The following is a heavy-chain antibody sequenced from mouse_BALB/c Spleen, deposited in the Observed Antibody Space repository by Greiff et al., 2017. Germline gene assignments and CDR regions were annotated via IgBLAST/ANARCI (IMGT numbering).Heavy chain of an antibody. Sequence: EVQLQQSGAELVRPGALVKLSCKASGFNIKDYYMHWVKQRPEQGLEWIGWIDPENGNTIYDPKFQGKASITADTSSNTAYLQLSSLTSEDTAVYYCARDGNYVNYAVDYWGQGTSVTVSS. V-gene: IGHV14-1*02. D-gene: IGHD2-1*01. CDR3: ARDGNYVNYAVDY. CDR1: GFNIKDYY. CDR2: IDPENGNT. J-gene: IGHJ4*01.